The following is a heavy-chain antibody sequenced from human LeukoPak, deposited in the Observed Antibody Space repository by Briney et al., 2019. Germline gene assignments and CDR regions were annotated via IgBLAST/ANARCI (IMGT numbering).Heavy chain of an antibody. V-gene: IGHV1-18*01. D-gene: IGHD3-10*01. Sequence: ASVKVSCKASGYTFTSYGISWVRQAPGQGLEWVGWISAYNGNTNYAQKLQGRVTMTTDTSTSTAYMELRSLRSDDTAVYYCARDRHYYGSEALGWFDPWGQGTLVTVSS. CDR1: GYTFTSYG. J-gene: IGHJ5*02. CDR3: ARDRHYYGSEALGWFDP. CDR2: ISAYNGNT.